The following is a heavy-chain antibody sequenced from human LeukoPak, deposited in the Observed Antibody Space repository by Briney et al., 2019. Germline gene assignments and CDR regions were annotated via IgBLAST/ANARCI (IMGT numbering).Heavy chain of an antibody. CDR1: GGSISSGPYY. D-gene: IGHD5-18*01. CDR3: AKDPHTGIAPDY. V-gene: IGHV4-39*07. Sequence: SETLSLTCIVSGGSISSGPYYWGWIRQPPGKGLEWIGSIFPSGSTYSNPSLKSRVTISVDTSKNQFSLKLTYVTAADTAVYYCAKDPHTGIAPDYWGQGTLVTVSS. J-gene: IGHJ4*02. CDR2: IFPSGST.